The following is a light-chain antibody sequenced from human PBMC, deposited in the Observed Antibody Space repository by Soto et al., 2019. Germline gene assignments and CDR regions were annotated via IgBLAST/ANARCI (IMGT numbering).Light chain of an antibody. J-gene: IGLJ3*02. CDR1: SSTIGSNT. V-gene: IGLV1-44*01. CDR2: SDN. Sequence: QSVLTQPPSASGTPGQRVTVSCSGSSSTIGSNTVTWFQHLPGTAPKLLIYSDNQRPSGVPDRFSGSRSGTSASLAISGLQSGDEADYYCATWDDGLSAWVFGGGTKLTVL. CDR3: ATWDDGLSAWV.